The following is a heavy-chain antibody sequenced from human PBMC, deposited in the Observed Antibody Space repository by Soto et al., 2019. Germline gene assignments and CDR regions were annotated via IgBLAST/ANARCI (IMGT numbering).Heavy chain of an antibody. CDR2: INSVRGT. Sequence: QVQLVQSGAEVKQPGASVRVSCKASGNTHTIYFIHWLRQAPGQGLEWMGWINSVRGTNYAQKFQGRVTMTRETSTTTAFMELRGLRSDDTAVYYCARGGSYYAHWGQGTLVTVAS. CDR1: GNTHTIYF. J-gene: IGHJ4*02. V-gene: IGHV1-2*02. CDR3: ARGGSYYAH. D-gene: IGHD1-26*01.